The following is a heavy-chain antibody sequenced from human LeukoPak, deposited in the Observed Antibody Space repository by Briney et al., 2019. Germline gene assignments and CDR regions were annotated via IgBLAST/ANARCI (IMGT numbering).Heavy chain of an antibody. V-gene: IGHV3-30*03. D-gene: IGHD6-13*01. J-gene: IGHJ5*02. CDR2: TSYDGNNR. Sequence: WGSLRLSCAASGFTFSSYGMHWVRQAPGKELEWVAVTSYDGNNRYYAYSVKGRFTISRDNSKDTLYLQMDNLRAEDTAVYYCARGPGYSSSWYRFDPWGQGTLVTVSS. CDR1: GFTFSSYG. CDR3: ARGPGYSSSWYRFDP.